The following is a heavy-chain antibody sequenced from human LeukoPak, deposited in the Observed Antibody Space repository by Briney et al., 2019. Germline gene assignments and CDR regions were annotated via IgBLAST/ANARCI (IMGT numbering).Heavy chain of an antibody. J-gene: IGHJ4*02. D-gene: IGHD2-2*01. CDR1: GFTFSSYS. V-gene: IGHV3-21*01. CDR2: ISSSSSYI. Sequence: GGSLRLSCAASGFTFSSYSMNWVRQAPGRGLEWVSCISSSSSYIYYADSVKGRFTISRDNSKNTLYLQMNSLRAEDTAVYYCAKDLTVVVPAALDYWGQGTLVTVSS. CDR3: AKDLTVVVPAALDY.